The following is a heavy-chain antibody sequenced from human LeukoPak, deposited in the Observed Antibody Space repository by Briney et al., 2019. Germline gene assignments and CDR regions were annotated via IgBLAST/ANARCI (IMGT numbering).Heavy chain of an antibody. J-gene: IGHJ3*02. CDR2: IYYSGST. D-gene: IGHD1-26*01. V-gene: IGHV4-59*12. CDR1: GGSISSYY. CDR3: AREVVGATESAFDI. Sequence: SETLSLTCTVSGGSISSYYWSWIRQPPGKGLEWIGYIYYSGSTNYNPSLKSRVTISVDTSKNQFSLKLSSVTAADTAVYYCAREVVGATESAFDIWGQGTMVTVSS.